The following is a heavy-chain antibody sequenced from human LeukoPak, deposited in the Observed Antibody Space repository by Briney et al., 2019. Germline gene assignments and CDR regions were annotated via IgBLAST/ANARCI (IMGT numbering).Heavy chain of an antibody. CDR2: ISNNSIYT. D-gene: IGHD5-18*01. V-gene: IGHV3-11*06. J-gene: IGHJ4*02. CDR1: RLTFSHYY. CDR3: ARDLRGYSYGDFDY. Sequence: GGALTLSRVPSRLTFSHYYMILVRQDPGPRREGVSDISNNSIYTNYADSVKGRFTISRDNAKNSLYLQMSSLRGEDTAVYYCARDLRGYSYGDFDYWGQGTLVTVSS.